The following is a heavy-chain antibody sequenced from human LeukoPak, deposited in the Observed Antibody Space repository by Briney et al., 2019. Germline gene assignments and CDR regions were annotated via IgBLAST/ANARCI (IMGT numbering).Heavy chain of an antibody. J-gene: IGHJ3*02. CDR3: ARWVERPKAFDI. Sequence: WGXLRQPRGRGLEWIATISDTGVTYYNPSRERRTTISIDTSKKQFSLKLNSVTAADTAMFYCARWVERPKAFDIXXXG. D-gene: IGHD1-1*01. CDR2: ISDTGVT. V-gene: IGHV4-39*07.